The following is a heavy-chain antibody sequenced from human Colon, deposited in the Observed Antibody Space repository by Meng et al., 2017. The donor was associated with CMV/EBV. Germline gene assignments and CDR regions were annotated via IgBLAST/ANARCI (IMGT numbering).Heavy chain of an antibody. J-gene: IGHJ6*02. CDR2: ISWHSGKV. V-gene: IGHV3-9*01. D-gene: IGHD5-12*01. CDR1: GFTFDDHA. Sequence: GGSLRPSCAASGFTFDDHAMHWVRQGPGKGLEWVSVISWHSGKVDYADSVKGRFTISRDNAKDSLFLQMNSLEPEDAAFYYCVKGKGSGYDKEDWYGVDVWGHGTTVTVSS. CDR3: VKGKGSGYDKEDWYGVDV.